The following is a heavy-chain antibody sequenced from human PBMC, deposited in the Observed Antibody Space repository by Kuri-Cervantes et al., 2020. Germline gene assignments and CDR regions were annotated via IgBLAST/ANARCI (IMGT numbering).Heavy chain of an antibody. D-gene: IGHD6-19*01. CDR2: INPNSGGT. Sequence: ASVKVSCKASGYTFTGYYMHWVRQAPGQGLEWMGWINPNSGGTNYSQKFQGRVTMTRDTSISTAYMELSRMRSDDTTVYYCASAYRGGYCSGWFLGDYWGQGTLVTVSS. CDR3: ASAYRGGYCSGWFLGDY. J-gene: IGHJ4*02. V-gene: IGHV1-2*02. CDR1: GYTFTGYY.